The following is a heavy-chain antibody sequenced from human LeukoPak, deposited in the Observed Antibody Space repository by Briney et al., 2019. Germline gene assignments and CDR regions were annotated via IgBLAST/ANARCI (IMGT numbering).Heavy chain of an antibody. CDR3: ARGRYSSGWYSYYFDY. V-gene: IGHV4-34*01. J-gene: IGHJ4*02. CDR2: INHSGST. CDR1: GGSFSGYY. D-gene: IGHD6-19*01. Sequence: PSETLSLTCAVYGGSFSGYYWSWIRQPPGKGLEWIGEINHSGSTNYNPSLKSRVPISVDTSKNQFSLKLSSVTAADTAVYYCARGRYSSGWYSYYFDYWGQGTLVTVSS.